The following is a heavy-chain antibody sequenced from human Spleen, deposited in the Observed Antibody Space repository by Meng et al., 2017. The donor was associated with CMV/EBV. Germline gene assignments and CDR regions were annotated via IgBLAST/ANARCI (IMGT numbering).Heavy chain of an antibody. J-gene: IGHJ3*02. V-gene: IGHV3-7*01. CDR2: IKQDGSEE. CDR1: GFTFSSYW. Sequence: GESLKISCAASGFTFSSYWMSWVRQAPGKGLEWVANIKQDGSEEYYVDSVKGRFTISRDNAKNSLYLQMNSLRAEDTAVYYCARDRAKDSSGIDAFDIWGQGTMVTVSS. D-gene: IGHD6-13*01. CDR3: ARDRAKDSSGIDAFDI.